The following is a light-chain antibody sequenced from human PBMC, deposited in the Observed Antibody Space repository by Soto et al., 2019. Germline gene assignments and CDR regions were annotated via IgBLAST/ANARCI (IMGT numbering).Light chain of an antibody. Sequence: EIVLTQSPGTLSLSPGERATLSCRASQSVSSSYLAWSQQKPGQAPRLLIYGASSRAAGIPDRFSGSGSGTDFTLTISRLEPEDFAVYYCQQYRSSPLTFGGGTKVEIK. CDR2: GAS. CDR1: QSVSSSY. V-gene: IGKV3-20*01. J-gene: IGKJ4*01. CDR3: QQYRSSPLT.